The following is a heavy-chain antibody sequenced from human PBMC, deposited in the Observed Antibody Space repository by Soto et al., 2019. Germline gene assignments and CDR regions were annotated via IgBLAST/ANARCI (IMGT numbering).Heavy chain of an antibody. CDR1: GGSFSGYY. J-gene: IGHJ4*02. CDR3: ARRIVVVPAAKSTPFDY. CDR2: INHSGST. Sequence: SETLSLTCAVYGGSFSGYYWSWIRQPPGKGLEWIGEINHSGSTNYNPSLKSRVTISVDTSKNQLSLKLTSVTAADTAVYYCARRIVVVPAAKSTPFDYWGQGTLVTVSS. V-gene: IGHV4-34*01. D-gene: IGHD2-2*01.